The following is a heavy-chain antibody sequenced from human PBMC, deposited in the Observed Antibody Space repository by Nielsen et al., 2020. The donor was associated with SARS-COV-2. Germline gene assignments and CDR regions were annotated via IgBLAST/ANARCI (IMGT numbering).Heavy chain of an antibody. CDR2: INPSGGST. J-gene: IGHJ4*02. D-gene: IGHD3-22*01. CDR3: ARDLGIYYYDSSGYPPGGVDY. Sequence: ASVKVSCKASGYTFTSYYMHWVRQAPGQELEWMGIINPSGGSTSYAQKFQGRVTMTRDTSTSTVYMELSSLRSEDTAVYYCARDLGIYYYDSSGYPPGGVDYRGQGTLVTVSS. V-gene: IGHV1-46*01. CDR1: GYTFTSYY.